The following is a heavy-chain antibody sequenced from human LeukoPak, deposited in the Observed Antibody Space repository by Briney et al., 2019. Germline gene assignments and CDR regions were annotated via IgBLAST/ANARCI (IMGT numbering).Heavy chain of an antibody. D-gene: IGHD3-9*01. CDR1: GFTFSNAW. Sequence: PGGSLRLSCTASGFTFSNAWMSWVRQAPGRGLEWVGHIKSKTEGGTTDYAAPVKGRFSISRDDSKNTLYLQMNSLKTEDTAVYYCSRTFDWLLMTDYWGQGTLVTVSS. CDR2: IKSKTEGGTT. CDR3: SRTFDWLLMTDY. V-gene: IGHV3-15*01. J-gene: IGHJ4*02.